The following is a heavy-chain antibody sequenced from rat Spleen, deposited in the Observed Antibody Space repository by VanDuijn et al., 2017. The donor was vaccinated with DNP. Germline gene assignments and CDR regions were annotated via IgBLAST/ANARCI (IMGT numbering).Heavy chain of an antibody. D-gene: IGHD1-7*01. CDR3: AEMTTGMGY. Sequence: QVQLKESGPGLVQPSRTLSLTCTVSGFSLTSYGVSWVRQPPGKGLEWIAAIWSGGSTDYNSALKSRLSISRDTSKSQVLLVMNSLQADDTAVYFCAEMTTGMGYWGQGVMVTVAS. V-gene: IGHV2-16*01. CDR1: GFSLTSYG. CDR2: IWSGGST. J-gene: IGHJ2*01.